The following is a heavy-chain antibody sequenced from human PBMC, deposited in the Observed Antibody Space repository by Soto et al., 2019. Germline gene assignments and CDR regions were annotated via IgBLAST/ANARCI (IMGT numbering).Heavy chain of an antibody. CDR1: GYSFTSYW. CDR2: IYPGDSDT. Sequence: GESLKISCKGSGYSFTSYWIVWVRQMPGKGLEWMGIIYPGDSDTRYSPSFQGQVTISADKSISTAYLQWSSLKASDTAMYYCARLEYSSSLYYYYGMDVWGQGTMVTVSS. D-gene: IGHD6-13*01. J-gene: IGHJ6*02. CDR3: ARLEYSSSLYYYYGMDV. V-gene: IGHV5-51*01.